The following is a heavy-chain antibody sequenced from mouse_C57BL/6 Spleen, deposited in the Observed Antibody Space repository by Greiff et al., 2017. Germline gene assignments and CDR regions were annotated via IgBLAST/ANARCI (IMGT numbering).Heavy chain of an antibody. CDR1: GFTFSSYA. Sequence: EVNLVESGGGLVKPGGSLKLSCAASGFTFSSYAMSWVRQTPEKRLEWVATISDGGSYTYYPDNVKGRFTISRDNAKNNLYLQMSHLKSEDTAMDYCARGRDRGYDMDYWGQGTSVTVSS. D-gene: IGHD2-14*01. CDR2: ISDGGSYT. V-gene: IGHV5-4*03. CDR3: ARGRDRGYDMDY. J-gene: IGHJ4*01.